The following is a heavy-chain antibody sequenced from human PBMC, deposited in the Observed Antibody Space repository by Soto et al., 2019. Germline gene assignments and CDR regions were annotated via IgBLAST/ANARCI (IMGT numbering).Heavy chain of an antibody. V-gene: IGHV3-30-3*01. D-gene: IGHD3-3*01. CDR3: ARDRRYVTITIDYYYYCGMDV. CDR1: GFTFSSYA. J-gene: IGHJ6*02. CDR2: ISYDGSNK. Sequence: QVQLVESGGGVVQPGRSLRLSCAASGFTFSSYAMPWVRQAPGKGLEWVAVISYDGSNKYYADSGKGRFTISRDNSKNTLYLQMNSLRAADTAVYYCARDRRYVTITIDYYYYCGMDVWGQGTTVTVSS.